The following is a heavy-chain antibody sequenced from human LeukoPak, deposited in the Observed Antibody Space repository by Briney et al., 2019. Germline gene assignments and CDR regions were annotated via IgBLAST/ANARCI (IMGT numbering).Heavy chain of an antibody. V-gene: IGHV3-53*01. Sequence: GGSLRLSCAASGFTVSSNYMSWVRQAPGKGLERVSVIYSGGSTYYADSVKGRFTISRDNSKNTLYLQMNSLRAEDTAVYYCARASAHSAFNAFDIWGQGTMVTVSS. CDR2: IYSGGST. CDR1: GFTVSSNY. D-gene: IGHD1-26*01. CDR3: ARASAHSAFNAFDI. J-gene: IGHJ3*02.